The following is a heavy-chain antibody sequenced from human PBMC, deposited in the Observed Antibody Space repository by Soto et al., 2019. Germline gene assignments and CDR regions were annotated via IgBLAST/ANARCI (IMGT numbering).Heavy chain of an antibody. V-gene: IGHV3-30*18. CDR2: VSSDGNNK. Sequence: SLRLSCAASGFSFSSYGMQWVRQAPGKGLEWVAFVSSDGNNKYYADSVKGRFTISRDNSKSTMFLQVDSLRVDDTAVYYCAKDRVIQLLPIWPDPWGQGTLVTVSS. D-gene: IGHD2-2*01. J-gene: IGHJ5*02. CDR1: GFSFSSYG. CDR3: AKDRVIQLLPIWPDP.